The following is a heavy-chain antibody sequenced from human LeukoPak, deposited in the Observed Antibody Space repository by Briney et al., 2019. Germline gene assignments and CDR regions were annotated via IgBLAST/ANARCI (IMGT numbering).Heavy chain of an antibody. CDR2: INPNSGGT. CDR3: ARDRGYSYGYYYYYGMDV. CDR1: GYTFTGYY. J-gene: IGHJ6*02. Sequence: GASVKVSCKASGYTFTGYYMHWVRQAPGQGLEWMGRINPNSGGTNYAQKFQGRVTMTRDTSISTAYMELSRLRSDDTAVYYCARDRGYSYGYYYYYGMDVWGQGTTVTVSS. V-gene: IGHV1-2*06. D-gene: IGHD5-18*01.